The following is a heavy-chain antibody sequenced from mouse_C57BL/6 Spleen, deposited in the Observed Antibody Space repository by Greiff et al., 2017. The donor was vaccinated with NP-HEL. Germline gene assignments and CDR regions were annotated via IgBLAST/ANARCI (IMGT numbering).Heavy chain of an antibody. V-gene: IGHV1-81*01. Sequence: QVQLQQSGAELARPGASVKLSCKASGYTFTSYGISWVKQRTGQGLEWIGEIYPRSGNTYYNEKFKGKATLTADKSSSTAYMELRSLTSEDSAVYFCARRGTTVVAPSFDYWGQGTTLTVSS. J-gene: IGHJ2*01. CDR3: ARRGTTVVAPSFDY. CDR1: GYTFTSYG. CDR2: IYPRSGNT. D-gene: IGHD1-1*01.